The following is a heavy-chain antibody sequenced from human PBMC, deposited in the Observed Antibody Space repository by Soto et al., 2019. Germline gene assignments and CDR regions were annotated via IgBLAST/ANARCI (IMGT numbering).Heavy chain of an antibody. CDR3: ARDDYYDSSGYYFDL. J-gene: IGHJ4*02. Sequence: QVQLVQSGAEVKKPGASVKVSCKASGYTFMRYGITWVRQAPGQGLEWMGWISAYSTYANDAPKFQGRVSLTTDTYTNTSHMELRSLRSDDTAMYDCARDDYYDSSGYYFDLWGQGTLVTVSS. D-gene: IGHD3-22*01. V-gene: IGHV1-18*01. CDR2: ISAYSTYA. CDR1: GYTFMRYG.